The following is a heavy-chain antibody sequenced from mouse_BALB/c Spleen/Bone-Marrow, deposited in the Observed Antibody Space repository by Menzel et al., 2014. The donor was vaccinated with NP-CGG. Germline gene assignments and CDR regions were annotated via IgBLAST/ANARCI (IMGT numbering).Heavy chain of an antibody. V-gene: IGHV1-80*01. Sequence: VQLQESGAELVMPGSSVKISCKSSGYVFSTYWINWVKQRPGQGLEWIGQIYPGDGDTDFNGKFKDKATLTADESSNTAYMQLSSLTSEDSAVYFCARGGISVDYWGQGTTLTVSS. CDR1: GYVFSTYW. CDR2: IYPGDGDT. CDR3: ARGGISVDY. J-gene: IGHJ2*01.